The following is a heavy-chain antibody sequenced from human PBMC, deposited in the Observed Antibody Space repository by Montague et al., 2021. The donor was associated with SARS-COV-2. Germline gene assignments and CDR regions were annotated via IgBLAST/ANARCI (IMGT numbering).Heavy chain of an antibody. CDR3: ARERWIQLSFYYYFGMDV. V-gene: IGHV3-30-3*01. CDR1: GFTFSSYA. D-gene: IGHD5-18*01. J-gene: IGHJ6*02. CDR2: ISYDGGNK. Sequence: SLRLSCAASGFTFSSYAMHWVRQAPGKGLEWVAVISYDGGNKYYADSVKGRFTISRDNSKNTLYLQMNSLRAEDTAVYYCARERWIQLSFYYYFGMDVWGQGTTGTVSS.